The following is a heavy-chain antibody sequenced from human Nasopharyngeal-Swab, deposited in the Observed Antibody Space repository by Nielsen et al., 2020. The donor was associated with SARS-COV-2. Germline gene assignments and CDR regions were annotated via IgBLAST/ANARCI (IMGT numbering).Heavy chain of an antibody. CDR2: MNPNSGNT. J-gene: IGHJ3*02. CDR3: ARGQQLVSRGAFDI. Sequence: WVRQAPGQGLEWMGWMNPNSGNTGYAQKFQGRVTMTRNTSISTAYMELSSLRSEDTAVYYCARGQQLVSRGAFDIWGQGTMVTVSS. D-gene: IGHD6-13*01. V-gene: IGHV1-8*01.